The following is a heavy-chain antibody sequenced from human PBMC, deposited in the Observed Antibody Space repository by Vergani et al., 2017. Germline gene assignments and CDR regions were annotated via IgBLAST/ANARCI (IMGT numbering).Heavy chain of an antibody. J-gene: IGHJ4*02. CDR2: ISSSSSYI. CDR1: GFTFSSYS. CDR3: ARDHPQPYYFDY. V-gene: IGHV3-21*01. D-gene: IGHD1-14*01. Sequence: EVQLVESGGGLVKPGGSLRLSCAASGFTFSSYSMNWVRQAPGKGLEWVSSISSSSSYIYYADSVKGRFTISRDNAKNSLYLQMNSLRAEDTAVYDCARDHPQPYYFDYWGQGTLVTVSS.